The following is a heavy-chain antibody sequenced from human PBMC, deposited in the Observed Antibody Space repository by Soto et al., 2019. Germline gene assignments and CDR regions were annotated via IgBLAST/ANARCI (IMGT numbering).Heavy chain of an antibody. J-gene: IGHJ6*03. Sequence: EVQLLESGGGLVQPGGSLRLSCAASGFTFSSYAMSWVRQAPGKGLEWVSAISGSGGSTYYADSVKGRFTISRDNSKNTVYLRMNSLRAEDTAVYYCSKDVLGYCSGGSCYGSNYYYYFYMDVWGKGTTVTVSS. V-gene: IGHV3-23*01. CDR2: ISGSGGST. D-gene: IGHD2-15*01. CDR3: SKDVLGYCSGGSCYGSNYYYYFYMDV. CDR1: GFTFSSYA.